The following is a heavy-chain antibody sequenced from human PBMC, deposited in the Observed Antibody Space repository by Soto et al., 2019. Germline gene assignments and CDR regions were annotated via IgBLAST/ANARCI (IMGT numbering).Heavy chain of an antibody. V-gene: IGHV2-5*05. CDR3: AQWGRAFDI. CDR1: GFSLRSTGEG. CDR2: IYWDEDK. J-gene: IGHJ3*02. Sequence: QITLKESGPTLVKPTQTLTLTCTFAGFSLRSTGEGVGGNRQPPGKALEWLALIYWDEDKRYGPSLRSRLTITKDTSKNQVVLTITKMNPADTGIYYCAQWGRAFDIWGQGTMVTVSS. D-gene: IGHD3-16*01.